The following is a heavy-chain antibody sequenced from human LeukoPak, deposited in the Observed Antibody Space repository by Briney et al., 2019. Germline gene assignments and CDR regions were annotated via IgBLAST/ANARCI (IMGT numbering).Heavy chain of an antibody. V-gene: IGHV1-69*04. J-gene: IGHJ5*02. D-gene: IGHD2-15*01. CDR1: GGTFSSYA. CDR3: ARDFIVVVAATGGWFDP. CDR2: IIPILGIA. Sequence: GASVKVSCKASGGTFSSYAISWVRRAPGQGLEWMGRIIPILGIANYAQKFQGRVTITADKSTSTAYMELSSLRSEDTAVYYCARDFIVVVAATGGWFDPWGQGTLVTVSS.